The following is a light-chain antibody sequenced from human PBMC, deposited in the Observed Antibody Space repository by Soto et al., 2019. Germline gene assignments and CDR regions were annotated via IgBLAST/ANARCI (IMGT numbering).Light chain of an antibody. CDR1: QSVLYSSNNKNN. Sequence: DIVMTQSPDSLAVYLGERATINCKSSQSVLYSSNNKNNLVWYQQKPGQPPKLLIYWASTRESGVPDRFSGSGSGTDFTLTISSLQAEDVAVYYCQQSYNTPPTFGQGTQVEIK. CDR2: WAS. CDR3: QQSYNTPPT. V-gene: IGKV4-1*01. J-gene: IGKJ1*01.